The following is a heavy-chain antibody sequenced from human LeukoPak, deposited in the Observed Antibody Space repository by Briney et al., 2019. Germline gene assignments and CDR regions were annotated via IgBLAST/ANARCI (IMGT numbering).Heavy chain of an antibody. Sequence: SETLSLTCTVSGGSISSYYWSWFRQPPGKGLEWIGYIYYSGSTNYNPSLKSRVTISVDTSKNQFSLKLSSVTAADTAVYYCARGSVTSIDPWGQGTLVTVSS. V-gene: IGHV4-59*12. J-gene: IGHJ5*02. CDR2: IYYSGST. CDR3: ARGSVTSIDP. CDR1: GGSISSYY. D-gene: IGHD4-17*01.